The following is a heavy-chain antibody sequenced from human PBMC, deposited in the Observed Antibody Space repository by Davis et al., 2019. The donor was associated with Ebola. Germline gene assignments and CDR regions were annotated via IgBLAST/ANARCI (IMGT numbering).Heavy chain of an antibody. Sequence: PSETLSLTCTVSGGSINRYYWSWIRQTPGKGLEWIGHIYSRGDTDYNPSLKGRVTISVDTSKNQFSLKVTSVSAADTAVYYCARGDFGSQLLVLRPGGFDYWGQGIPVSVSS. D-gene: IGHD2-21*01. V-gene: IGHV4-4*09. J-gene: IGHJ4*02. CDR3: ARGDFGSQLLVLRPGGFDY. CDR2: IYSRGDT. CDR1: GGSINRYY.